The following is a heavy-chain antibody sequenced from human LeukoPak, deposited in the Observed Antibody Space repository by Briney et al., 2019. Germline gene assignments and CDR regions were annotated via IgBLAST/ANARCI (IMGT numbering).Heavy chain of an antibody. D-gene: IGHD3-10*01. V-gene: IGHV1-18*01. CDR2: ISAYNGNT. CDR1: GYTFTRYG. J-gene: IGHJ4*02. Sequence: VASVKVSCKASGYTFTRYGISWVRQAPGQGLEWMGWISAYNGNTNYAQNLRGRVTMTTDTSTSTAYMELRSLRSDDTAVYYRARVPHYYGSGSYNYWGQGTLVTVSS. CDR3: ARVPHYYGSGSYNY.